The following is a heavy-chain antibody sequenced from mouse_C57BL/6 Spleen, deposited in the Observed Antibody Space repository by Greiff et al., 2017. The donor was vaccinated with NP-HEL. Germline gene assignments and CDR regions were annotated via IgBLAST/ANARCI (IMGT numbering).Heavy chain of an antibody. CDR2: IYPGSGST. D-gene: IGHD2-2*01. V-gene: IGHV1-55*01. Sequence: QVQLQQPGAELVKPGASVKMSCKASGYTFTSYWITWVKQRPGQGLEWIGDIYPGSGSTNYNEKFKSKATLTVDTSSSTAYMQLSSLTSEDSAVYYCARESMVTTGYYYAMDYWGQGTSVTVSS. CDR1: GYTFTSYW. CDR3: ARESMVTTGYYYAMDY. J-gene: IGHJ4*01.